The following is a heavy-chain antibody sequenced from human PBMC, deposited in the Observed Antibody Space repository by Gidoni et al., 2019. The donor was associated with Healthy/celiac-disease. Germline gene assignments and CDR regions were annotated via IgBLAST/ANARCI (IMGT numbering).Heavy chain of an antibody. CDR1: GFTFSSYS. V-gene: IGHV3-21*01. D-gene: IGHD6-13*01. CDR2: ISSSSSYI. Sequence: EVQLVESGGGLVKPGGSLRLSCAASGFTFSSYSMNWVRQAPGKGLEWVSSISSSSSYIYYADSVKGRFTISRDNAKNSLYLQMNSLRAEDTAVYYCARGEPPYSRETYWGQGTLVTVSS. CDR3: ARGEPPYSRETY. J-gene: IGHJ4*02.